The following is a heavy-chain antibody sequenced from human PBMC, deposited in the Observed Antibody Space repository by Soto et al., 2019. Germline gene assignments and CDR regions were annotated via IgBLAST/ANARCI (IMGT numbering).Heavy chain of an antibody. CDR2: ISAYNGNT. J-gene: IGHJ3*02. V-gene: IGHV1-18*01. CDR1: GYTFTSYG. D-gene: IGHD6-13*01. CDR3: ARDLYSGSWYRTEGAFDI. Sequence: ASVKVSCKASGYTFTSYGISWVRQAPGQGLEWMGWISAYNGNTNYAQKLQGRVTMTTDTSTSTAYMELRSLRSDDTAVYYCARDLYSGSWYRTEGAFDIWGQGTMVTVSS.